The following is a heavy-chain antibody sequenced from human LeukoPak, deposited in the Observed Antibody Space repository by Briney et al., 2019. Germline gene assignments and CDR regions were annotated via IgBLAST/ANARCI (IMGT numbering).Heavy chain of an antibody. Sequence: AGGSLRLSCAASGFTFSDYYMSWIRQAPGKGLEWVSYISSSSSYTNYADSVKGRFTISRDNSKNTLYLQMDSLRAEDTAVYYCARDRAWNYFDYWGQGTLVTVSS. V-gene: IGHV3-11*06. CDR2: ISSSSSYT. J-gene: IGHJ4*02. D-gene: IGHD3-3*01. CDR1: GFTFSDYY. CDR3: ARDRAWNYFDY.